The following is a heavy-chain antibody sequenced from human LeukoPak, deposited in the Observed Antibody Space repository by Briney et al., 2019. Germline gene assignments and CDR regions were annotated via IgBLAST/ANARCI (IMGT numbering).Heavy chain of an antibody. J-gene: IGHJ4*02. D-gene: IGHD2-2*01. CDR1: GGSFSGYF. CDR2: INRSGST. V-gene: IGHV4-34*01. Sequence: SETLSLTCAVYGGSFSGYFWSWIRQPPGKGLEWIGEINRSGSTNYNPSLKSRVTISVDTSKNQFSLKVSSVTAADTAVYYCARGGCSSTSCYYDYWGQGTLVTVSS. CDR3: ARGGCSSTSCYYDY.